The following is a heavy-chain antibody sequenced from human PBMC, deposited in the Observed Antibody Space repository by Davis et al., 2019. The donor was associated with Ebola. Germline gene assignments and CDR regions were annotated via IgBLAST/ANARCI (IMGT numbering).Heavy chain of an antibody. V-gene: IGHV3-64*01. CDR2: ISSNGGST. Sequence: GESLKISCEASGFTFSSYAMHWVRQAPGKGLEYVSAISSNGGSTYYANSVKGRFTISRDNSKNTLYLQMNSLRAEDTAVYYCARAVSKYYYYGMDVWGQGTTVTVSS. CDR3: ARAVSKYYYYGMDV. D-gene: IGHD4-11*01. CDR1: GFTFSSYA. J-gene: IGHJ6*02.